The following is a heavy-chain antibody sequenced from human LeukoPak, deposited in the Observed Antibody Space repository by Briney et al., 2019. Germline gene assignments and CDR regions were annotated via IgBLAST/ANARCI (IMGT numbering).Heavy chain of an antibody. V-gene: IGHV3-74*01. CDR2: IYIDGSST. CDR1: GFTFSTYW. D-gene: IGHD2-2*01. CDR3: ARGASARQDS. Sequence: GGSLRLSCAASGFTFSTYWMHWVRQAPGKGLVWVSRIYIDGSSTNYADSVKGRFTISRDNAKNTLYLEMNSLRAEDTAVYYCARGASARQDSWGQGIVVTVSS. J-gene: IGHJ4*02.